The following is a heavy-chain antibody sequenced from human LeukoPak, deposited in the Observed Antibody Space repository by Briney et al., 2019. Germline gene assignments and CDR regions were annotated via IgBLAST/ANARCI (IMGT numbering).Heavy chain of an antibody. CDR3: AKDPGYSSSWFDY. Sequence: GGSLRLSCAASGFTFSNYEMNWVRQAPGKGLEWISYITPDGTMAYYAGSVRGRFTVSRDNAKNSLYLQMNSLRTEDTALYYCAKDPGYSSSWFDYWGQGTLVTVSS. CDR1: GFTFSNYE. D-gene: IGHD6-13*01. CDR2: ITPDGTMA. J-gene: IGHJ4*02. V-gene: IGHV3-48*03.